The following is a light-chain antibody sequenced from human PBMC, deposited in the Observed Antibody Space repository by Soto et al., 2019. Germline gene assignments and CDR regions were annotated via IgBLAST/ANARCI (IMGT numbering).Light chain of an antibody. V-gene: IGKV1-39*01. CDR2: TAS. CDR1: QTIDSY. J-gene: IGKJ1*01. CDR3: QQSYSTPWT. Sequence: DIQMTQSPSSLSASVGDRVTITCRASQTIDSYLNWYQQKPGKAPKLLIYTASSLHSGVPSRFTGRGSGTDFTLTISNLQPDDFATYICQQSYSTPWTFGQGTKVEIK.